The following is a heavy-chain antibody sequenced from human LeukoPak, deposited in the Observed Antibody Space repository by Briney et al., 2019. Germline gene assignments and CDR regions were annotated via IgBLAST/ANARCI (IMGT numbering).Heavy chain of an antibody. CDR1: GFTFSRYA. D-gene: IGHD3-22*01. CDR2: ISGVRETI. V-gene: IGHV3-23*01. CDR3: AKREATMLVGYYQYAMHV. Sequence: PGGSLRLSCTASGFTFSRYAMSWVRQAPGKGREWVSAISGVRETIYYAASVRGRFTISIYNSKNTLSLQMNSLRAGDTDLYYCAKREATMLVGYYQYAMHVWGQGTTVTVSS. J-gene: IGHJ6*02.